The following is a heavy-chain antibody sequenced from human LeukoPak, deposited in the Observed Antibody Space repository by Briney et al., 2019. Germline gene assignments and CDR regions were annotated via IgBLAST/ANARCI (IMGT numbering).Heavy chain of an antibody. CDR2: INHSGST. CDR3: ARSAGGVWGAFDM. CDR1: GGSFSGYY. D-gene: IGHD1-26*01. Sequence: KASETLSLTCAVYGGSFSGYYWSWIRQPPGKGLEWIGKINHSGSTHYNPSLKSRVTISVDTSKNQFSLKLSSVTAADTAVYYCARSAGGVWGAFDMWGPGTMVTVSS. J-gene: IGHJ3*02. V-gene: IGHV4-34*01.